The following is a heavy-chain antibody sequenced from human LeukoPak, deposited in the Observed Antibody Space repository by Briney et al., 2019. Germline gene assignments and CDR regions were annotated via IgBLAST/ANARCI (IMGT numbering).Heavy chain of an antibody. J-gene: IGHJ5*02. CDR3: ARARYCSGGSCYSGLGWFDP. D-gene: IGHD2-15*01. Sequence: PSETLSLTCTVSGGSISSGGYYWSWIRQHPGKGLEWIGYIYYSGSTYYNPSLKSRVTISVDTSKNQFSLKLSSVTAADTAVYYCARARYCSGGSCYSGLGWFDPWGQGTLVTVSS. CDR2: IYYSGST. CDR1: GGSISSGGYY. V-gene: IGHV4-31*03.